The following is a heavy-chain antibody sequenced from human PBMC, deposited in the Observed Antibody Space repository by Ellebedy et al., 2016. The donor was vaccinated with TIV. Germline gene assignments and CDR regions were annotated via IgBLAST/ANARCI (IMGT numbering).Heavy chain of an antibody. D-gene: IGHD6-19*01. CDR3: ARDNTVGGTNWFDP. V-gene: IGHV1-18*01. CDR1: GYTFTSYG. CDR2: ISGLNGKT. Sequence: AASVKVSCKTSGYTFTSYGVSWVRQAPGQGLEWMGWISGLNGKTKYARTVQGRVTLTTDTAARTVYMGLTSLGSDDTAVYYCARDNTVGGTNWFDPWGQGTLVIVSS. J-gene: IGHJ5*02.